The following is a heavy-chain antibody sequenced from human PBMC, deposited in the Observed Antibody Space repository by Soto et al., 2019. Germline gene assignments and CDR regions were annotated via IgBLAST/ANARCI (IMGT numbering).Heavy chain of an antibody. CDR3: ETRSPAFDY. CDR2: ITTDKGKT. V-gene: IGHV1-18*01. CDR1: GYTFTNYG. J-gene: IGHJ4*02. Sequence: QVQLVQSGPEVKKPGASVKVSCKTSGYTFTNYGISWVRQAPGQGLEWMGWITTDKGKTTYAQKFQGRVTMTTDTSTSTAYMELRSRRSDDTARYYCETRSPAFDYWGQGTLVTVSS.